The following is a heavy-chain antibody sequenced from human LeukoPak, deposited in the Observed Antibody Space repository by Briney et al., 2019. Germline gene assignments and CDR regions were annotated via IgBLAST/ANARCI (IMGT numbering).Heavy chain of an antibody. CDR3: ARGPQLLWFGELPGPLDY. CDR2: INAGNGNT. V-gene: IGHV1-3*01. Sequence: ASVKVSCKASGYTFTRYAMHWVRQAPGQRLEWMGWINAGNGNTKYSQKFQGRVTITRDTSASTAYMELSSLRSEDTAVDYCARGPQLLWFGELPGPLDYWGQGTLVTVSS. J-gene: IGHJ4*02. D-gene: IGHD3-10*01. CDR1: GYTFTRYA.